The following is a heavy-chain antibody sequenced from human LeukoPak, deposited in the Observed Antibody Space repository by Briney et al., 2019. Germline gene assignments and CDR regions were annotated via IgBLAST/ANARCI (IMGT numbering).Heavy chain of an antibody. CDR1: GYTFTNYY. CDR2: INPRGGTA. V-gene: IGHV1-46*01. Sequence: ASVKVSCKASGYTFTNYYIHWVRQAPGQGLEWMGIINPRGGTASYAQKLQGRVTMTTDTSTSTAYMELRSLRSDDTAVYYCAREGMYYYGSGSSNDAFDIWGQGTMDTVSS. J-gene: IGHJ3*02. D-gene: IGHD3-10*01. CDR3: AREGMYYYGSGSSNDAFDI.